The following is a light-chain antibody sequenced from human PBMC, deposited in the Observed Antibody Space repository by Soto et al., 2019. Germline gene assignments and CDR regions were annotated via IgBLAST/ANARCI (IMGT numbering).Light chain of an antibody. CDR3: SSYTNSGSV. J-gene: IGLJ2*01. CDR2: EDS. CDR1: SSDVGSYNL. Sequence: QSALTQPASVSGSPGQSITISCTGTSSDVGSYNLVSWYQQHPGKAPKLMIYEDSERPSGVSNRFSGSKSGNTASLTIYGLQAEDEADYYCSSYTNSGSVFGGGTKLTVL. V-gene: IGLV2-14*02.